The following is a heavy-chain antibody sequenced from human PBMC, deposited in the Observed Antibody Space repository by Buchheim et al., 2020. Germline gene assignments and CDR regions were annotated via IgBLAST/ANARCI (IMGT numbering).Heavy chain of an antibody. CDR2: ISYDGSNK. D-gene: IGHD2-21*02. V-gene: IGHV3-30*18. CDR3: AKDLAYCGGDCYSGLIYYYGMDV. Sequence: QVQLVESGGGVVQPGRSLRLSCAASGFTFSSYGMRWVRQAPGKGLEWVAVISYDGSNKYYADSVKGRFTISRDNSKNTLYLQMNSLRAEDTAVYYCAKDLAYCGGDCYSGLIYYYGMDVWGQGTT. J-gene: IGHJ6*02. CDR1: GFTFSSYG.